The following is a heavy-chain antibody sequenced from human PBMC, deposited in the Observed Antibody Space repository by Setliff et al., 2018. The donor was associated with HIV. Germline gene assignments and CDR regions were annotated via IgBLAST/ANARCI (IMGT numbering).Heavy chain of an antibody. V-gene: IGHV4-34*01. CDR2: INHSGST. Sequence: PSETLSLTCAVYNGSFRGYYWSWIRQPPGRGLEWIGEINHSGSTNYNPSLKSRVTISVDTSKNQFSLKLNSVTAADTAVYYCARGTFSGPDYWGQGTLVTVSS. J-gene: IGHJ4*02. CDR1: NGSFRGYY. CDR3: ARGTFSGPDY. D-gene: IGHD1-26*01.